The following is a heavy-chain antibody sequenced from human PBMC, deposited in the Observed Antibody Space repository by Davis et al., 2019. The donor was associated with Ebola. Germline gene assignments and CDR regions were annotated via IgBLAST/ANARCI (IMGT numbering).Heavy chain of an antibody. V-gene: IGHV3-7*01. CDR1: GFTFSTYA. Sequence: GESLKISCAGSGFTFSTYAMTWVRQAPGKGPEWVAHMNQDGGEKYHVDSVKVRFTISRDNAKNSLYLQMNSLRIEDTAVYYCVRGGGRTSDYWGQGTLVTVSS. CDR2: MNQDGGEK. J-gene: IGHJ4*02. CDR3: VRGGGRTSDY. D-gene: IGHD3-16*01.